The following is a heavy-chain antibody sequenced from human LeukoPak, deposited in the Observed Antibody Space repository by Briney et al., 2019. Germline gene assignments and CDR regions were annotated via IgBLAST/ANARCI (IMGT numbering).Heavy chain of an antibody. CDR3: ARPPIGYYYDSSAWGY. V-gene: IGHV3-7*01. Sequence: GGSLRLSCAASGFTLSNHWMIWVRQAPGKGLEWVANIKQDGSEKYYVDSVKGRFTISRDNAKNSLYLQMNSLRAEDTAVYYCARPPIGYYYDSSAWGYWGQGTLVTVSS. J-gene: IGHJ4*02. CDR1: GFTLSNHW. CDR2: IKQDGSEK. D-gene: IGHD3-22*01.